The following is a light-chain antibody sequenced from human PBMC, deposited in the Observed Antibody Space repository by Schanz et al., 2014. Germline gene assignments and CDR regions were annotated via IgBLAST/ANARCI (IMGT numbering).Light chain of an antibody. CDR3: SSYTSSSVV. CDR1: ASDVGGYNY. CDR2: DVS. Sequence: QSVLTQPASVSGSPGQSITISCTGTASDVGGYNYVSWYQQYPGKAPKLLIYDVSHRPSGVSNRFSGSKSGNTASLTISGLQAEDEADYYCSSYTSSSVVFGGGTKVTVL. V-gene: IGLV2-14*01. J-gene: IGLJ2*01.